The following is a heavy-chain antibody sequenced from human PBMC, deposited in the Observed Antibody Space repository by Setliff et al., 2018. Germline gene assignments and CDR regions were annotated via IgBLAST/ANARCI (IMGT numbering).Heavy chain of an antibody. CDR3: AKATYYDNSGLYYGHEYFED. J-gene: IGHJ1*01. CDR2: VYPGDSDT. V-gene: IGHV5-51*01. CDR1: GYRFTTYW. D-gene: IGHD3-22*01. Sequence: PGESLKISCKGSGYRFTTYWIAWVRQKPGKGLEWMGIVYPGDSDTQYSPSFQGQVTFSSDKSINTAYLHLSSLKASDTAIYYCAKATYYDNSGLYYGHEYFEDWGQGTLVTVSS.